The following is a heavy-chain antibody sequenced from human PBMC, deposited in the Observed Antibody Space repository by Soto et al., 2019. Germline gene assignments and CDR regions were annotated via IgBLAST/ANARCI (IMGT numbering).Heavy chain of an antibody. Sequence: QLHLVQSGAVVKKSGASVTVSCSASGYPVTAYYMHWVRQAPGRGLEWMGGINPATGAAKYTQTFQGRVNMTRDTSTSTVFRELSGLTSEDTAVFYCARGGGVGVAGSAAFDMWGQGTLVTVSS. CDR1: GYPVTAYY. CDR2: INPATGAA. CDR3: ARGGGVGVAGSAAFDM. J-gene: IGHJ3*02. D-gene: IGHD3-3*01. V-gene: IGHV1-2*02.